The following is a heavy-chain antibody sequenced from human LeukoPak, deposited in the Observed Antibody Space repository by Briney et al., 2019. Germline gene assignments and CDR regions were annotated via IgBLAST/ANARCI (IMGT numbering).Heavy chain of an antibody. CDR1: GFTFSSYA. CDR2: ISSSNDGT. D-gene: IGHD4-17*01. CDR3: ARSDTYYGFDY. V-gene: IGHV3-23*01. Sequence: GGSLRLSCAGSGFTFSSYAMSWVRQGPGKGPEWVSAISSSNDGTFYPESVKGRFTISRHNSKNTLYLQMNSLRAEDTAVYYCARSDTYYGFDYWGQGTLVTVSS. J-gene: IGHJ4*02.